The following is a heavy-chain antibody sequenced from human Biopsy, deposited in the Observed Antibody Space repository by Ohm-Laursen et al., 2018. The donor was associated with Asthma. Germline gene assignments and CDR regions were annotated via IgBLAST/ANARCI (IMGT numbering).Heavy chain of an antibody. CDR3: SRAGQCSSTSCYNPGWFDP. CDR1: GGSFSGYY. J-gene: IGHJ5*02. CDR2: INHSGST. V-gene: IGHV4-34*01. Sequence: TLSLTCAVYGGSFSGYYWSWIRQPPGKGLEWIGEINHSGSTNYNPSLKSRVTISVDTSKNQFSLKLSSVTAADTAVYYCSRAGQCSSTSCYNPGWFDPWGQGTLVTVSS. D-gene: IGHD2-2*01.